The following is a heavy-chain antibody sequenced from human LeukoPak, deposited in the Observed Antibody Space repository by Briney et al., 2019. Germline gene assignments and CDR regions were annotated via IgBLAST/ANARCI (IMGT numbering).Heavy chain of an antibody. D-gene: IGHD3-10*01. CDR2: IYYSGST. CDR1: GGSISSGDYY. J-gene: IGHJ4*02. V-gene: IGHV4-30-4*01. CDR3: ARVTVRGVIRFYFDC. Sequence: PSETLSLTCSVSGGSISSGDYYWSWIRQPPGKGLEWIGYIYYSGSTDYNPSLKSRISISADTSKNQFSLKPTSVTAADTAVYYCARVTVRGVIRFYFDCWGQGTLVTVSS.